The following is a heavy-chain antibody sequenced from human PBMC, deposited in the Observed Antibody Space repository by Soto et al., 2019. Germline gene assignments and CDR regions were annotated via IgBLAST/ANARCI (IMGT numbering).Heavy chain of an antibody. D-gene: IGHD2-15*01. CDR2: IIPIFGTA. V-gene: IGHV1-69*13. CDR1: GGTFSSYA. Sequence: SLKVSCKASGGTFSSYAISWVRQAPGQGLEWMGGIIPIFGTANYAQKFQGRVTITADESTSTAYMELSSLRSEDTAVYYCARAKDIGRPNAFDIWGQGTMVTVSS. J-gene: IGHJ3*02. CDR3: ARAKDIGRPNAFDI.